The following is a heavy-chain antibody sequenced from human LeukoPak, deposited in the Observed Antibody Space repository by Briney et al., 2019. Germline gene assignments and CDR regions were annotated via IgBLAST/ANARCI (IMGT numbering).Heavy chain of an antibody. V-gene: IGHV3-23*01. CDR2: ISGSGGST. Sequence: PGGSLRLSCAASGFTFTSYAMSWVRQAPGKGLEWVSAISGSGGSTYYADSVKGRFTISRDNSKNTLYLQMNSLRAEDTAVYYCAKAAYIVVVPAATSAFDIWGQGTMVTVSS. CDR3: AKAAYIVVVPAATSAFDI. J-gene: IGHJ3*02. D-gene: IGHD2-2*01. CDR1: GFTFTSYA.